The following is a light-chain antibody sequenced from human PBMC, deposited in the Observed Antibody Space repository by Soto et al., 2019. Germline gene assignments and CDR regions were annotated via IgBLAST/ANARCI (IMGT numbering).Light chain of an antibody. V-gene: IGKV3-15*01. CDR1: QSISDT. CDR2: GAS. CDR3: QQYNNWPWT. J-gene: IGKJ1*01. Sequence: ETLMTQSPATLSVSPGGRATLSCRASQSISDTLAWYQQTNGQAPRLLIHGASTRDTGFPARFSGSGSGTDFTLTISRLQSEDFEVYYCQQYNNWPWTFGQGTKVDIK.